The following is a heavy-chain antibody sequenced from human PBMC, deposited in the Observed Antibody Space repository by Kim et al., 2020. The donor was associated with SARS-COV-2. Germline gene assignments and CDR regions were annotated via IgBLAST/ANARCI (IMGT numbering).Heavy chain of an antibody. CDR3: VRDVTANAIAS. J-gene: IGHJ1*01. D-gene: IGHD2-8*01. Sequence: GGSLRLSCAASGFTVRTNFMRWVRQTPGRGLEWVSIIYHDGSTIYAAASRDRFIIICDDYMNTLHIQLISMRAAEASAYYCVRDVTANAIASWDRGSLVT. V-gene: IGHV3-66*01. CDR2: IYHDGST. CDR1: GFTVRTNF.